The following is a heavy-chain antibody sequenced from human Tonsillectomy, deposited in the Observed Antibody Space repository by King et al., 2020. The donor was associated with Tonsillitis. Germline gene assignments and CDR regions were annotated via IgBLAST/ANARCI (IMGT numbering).Heavy chain of an antibody. V-gene: IGHV5-51*03. D-gene: IGHD2/OR15-2a*01. CDR1: GYTFTTYW. CDR3: ARLQGYVYSSTYYNHALDI. Sequence: QLVQSGAEVKKSGESLKITCKGFGYTFTTYWIGWVRQMPGKGREWMGIIHPDDSDTRYSPSFQGQVTISVDKSISTVYLQWSSLKASDTAMYYCARLQGYVYSSTYYNHALDIWGQGTMVIVSS. CDR2: IHPDDSDT. J-gene: IGHJ3*02.